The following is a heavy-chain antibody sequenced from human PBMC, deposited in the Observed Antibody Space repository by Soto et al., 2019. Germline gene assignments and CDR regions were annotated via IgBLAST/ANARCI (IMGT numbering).Heavy chain of an antibody. CDR3: ARVVGALGHWFDP. J-gene: IGHJ5*02. V-gene: IGHV1-8*01. Sequence: ASVKVSCKASGNTFTNYDINWVRHATGQGLEYLGWMNPNSGDTAYVQKFQGRVTMTWDTSITTAYMELRSLRSEDTAVYYCARVVGALGHWFDPWGQGTLVTVSS. CDR1: GNTFTNYD. D-gene: IGHD1-26*01. CDR2: MNPNSGDT.